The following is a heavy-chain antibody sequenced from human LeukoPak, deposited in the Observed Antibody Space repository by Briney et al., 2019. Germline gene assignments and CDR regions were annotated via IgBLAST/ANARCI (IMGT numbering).Heavy chain of an antibody. V-gene: IGHV3-23*01. CDR1: GFTFSSYA. D-gene: IGHD3-16*02. Sequence: GGSLRLSCAASGFTFSSYAMSWVRQAPGKGLEWVSAISGSDGSTYYADSVKGRFTISRDNSKNTLYLQMNSLRAEDTAVYYCAKDEYDYVWGSYPAPDYWGQGTLVTVSS. J-gene: IGHJ4*02. CDR2: ISGSDGST. CDR3: AKDEYDYVWGSYPAPDY.